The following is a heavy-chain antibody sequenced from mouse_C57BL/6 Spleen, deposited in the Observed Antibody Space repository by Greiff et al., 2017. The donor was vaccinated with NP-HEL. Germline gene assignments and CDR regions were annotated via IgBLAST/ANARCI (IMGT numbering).Heavy chain of an antibody. CDR1: GYTFTSYW. Sequence: QVQLKQPGAELVKPGASVKLSCKASGYTFTSYWIHWVKQRPGQGLEWIGMIHPNSGSTNYNEKFKSKATLTVDKSSSTAYMQLSSLTSEDSAVYYCATYYYGSSYYYAMDYWGQGTSVTVSS. CDR2: IHPNSGST. V-gene: IGHV1-64*01. CDR3: ATYYYGSSYYYAMDY. D-gene: IGHD1-1*01. J-gene: IGHJ4*01.